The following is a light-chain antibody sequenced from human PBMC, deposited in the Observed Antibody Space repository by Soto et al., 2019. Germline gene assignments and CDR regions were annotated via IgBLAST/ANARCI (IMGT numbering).Light chain of an antibody. V-gene: IGLV2-11*01. Sequence: QSVLTQPRSVSGSPGQSVTISCTGTSSDVGGYNYVSWYQQHPGKAPKLMIYDVSKRPSGVSDRFSGSKSGNTASLTISGLQAEDEADYYCCSYASSSSYVFGTGTKVTVL. CDR2: DVS. CDR1: SSDVGGYNY. CDR3: CSYASSSSYV. J-gene: IGLJ1*01.